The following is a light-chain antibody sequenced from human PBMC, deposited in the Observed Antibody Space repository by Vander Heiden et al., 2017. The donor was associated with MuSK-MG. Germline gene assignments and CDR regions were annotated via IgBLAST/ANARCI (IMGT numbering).Light chain of an antibody. CDR2: WAS. Sequence: VLSQSPDSLAASLGERATINCKTSQSVLYSSNKKNYLAWYQQKPGQPPKLLIYWASTRESGVPDRFSGSGSGTDFPLTISSLQAEDVAVYYGQQYYSTLTFGGGTKVEIK. V-gene: IGKV4-1*01. CDR1: QSVLYSSNKKNY. CDR3: QQYYSTLT. J-gene: IGKJ4*01.